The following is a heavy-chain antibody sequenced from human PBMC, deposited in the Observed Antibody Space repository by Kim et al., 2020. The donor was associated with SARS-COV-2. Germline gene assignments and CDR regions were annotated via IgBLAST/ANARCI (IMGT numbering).Heavy chain of an antibody. V-gene: IGHV4-39*07. D-gene: IGHD1-26*01. CDR1: GGSISSSSYY. J-gene: IGHJ4*02. CDR3: ARVRSPWDGTGFDY. Sequence: SETLSLTCTVSGGSISSSSYYWGWIRQPPGKGLEWIGSIYYSGSTYYNPSLKSRVTISVDTSKNQFSLKLSSVTAADTAVYYCARVRSPWDGTGFDYWGQGTLVTVSS. CDR2: IYYSGST.